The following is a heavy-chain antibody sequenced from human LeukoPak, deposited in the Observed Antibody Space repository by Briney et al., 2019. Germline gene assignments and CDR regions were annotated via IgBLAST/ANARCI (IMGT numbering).Heavy chain of an antibody. CDR3: AKGARWELPLDY. CDR2: ISGSGGRT. V-gene: IGHV3-23*01. D-gene: IGHD1-26*01. J-gene: IGHJ4*02. Sequence: PGRSLRLSCTTSGFTFGSYGMSWVRQAPGKGLEWVSAISGSGGRTYYADSVKGRFTISRDNSMDTLYLQMNSLRADDTAVYYCAKGARWELPLDYWGQGILVTVSS. CDR1: GFTFGSYG.